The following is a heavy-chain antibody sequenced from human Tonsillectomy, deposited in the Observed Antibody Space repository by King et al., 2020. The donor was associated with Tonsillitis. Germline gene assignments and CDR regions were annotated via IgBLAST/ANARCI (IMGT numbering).Heavy chain of an antibody. CDR3: ARSHPEEDYDFWTDYYRRPPTG. J-gene: IGHJ4*02. Sequence: VQLVESGGGVVQPGGSLRLSCAASGFSFHDYAMHWVRQAPGKGLEWVSLIGGVGGSTYYADSVKGRFTISRDNSKNSLYLQMNSLRTEDTALYYCARSHPEEDYDFWTDYYRRPPTGWGQGTLVTVSS. CDR1: GFSFHDYA. V-gene: IGHV3-43*02. D-gene: IGHD3-3*01. CDR2: IGGVGGST.